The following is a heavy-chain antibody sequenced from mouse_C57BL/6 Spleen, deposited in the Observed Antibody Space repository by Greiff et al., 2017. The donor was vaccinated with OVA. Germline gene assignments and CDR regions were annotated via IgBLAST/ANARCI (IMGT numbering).Heavy chain of an antibody. J-gene: IGHJ3*01. CDR3: AGELDGYYEFAY. V-gene: IGHV14-2*01. D-gene: IGHD2-3*01. CDR2: IDPEDGET. CDR1: GFNIKDYY. Sequence: VQLKQSGAELVKPGASVKLSCTASGFNIKDYYMHWVKQRTEQGLEWIGRIDPEDGETKYAPKFQGKATITADTSSTTAYLRLSSLTSEDTAVYYCAGELDGYYEFAYWGQGTLVTVSA.